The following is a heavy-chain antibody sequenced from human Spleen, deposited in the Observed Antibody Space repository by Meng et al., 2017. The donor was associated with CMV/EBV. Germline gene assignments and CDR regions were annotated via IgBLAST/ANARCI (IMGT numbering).Heavy chain of an antibody. CDR2: IHYSGST. CDR1: GGSFSGYY. J-gene: IGHJ4*02. Sequence: SETLSLTCAVYGGSFSGYYWSWIRQPPGKGLEWIGSIHYSGSTYYNPSLKSRVTISVDTSKNQLSLKLTSVTAADTAVYYCARARAYDLAVHYWGQGTLVTVSS. CDR3: ARARAYDLAVHY. V-gene: IGHV4-34*01. D-gene: IGHD3-3*01.